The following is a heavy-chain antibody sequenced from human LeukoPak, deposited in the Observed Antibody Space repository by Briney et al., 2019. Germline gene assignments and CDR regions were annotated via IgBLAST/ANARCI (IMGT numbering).Heavy chain of an antibody. CDR3: ARDISPAGTEDAFDI. CDR2: ISSSSSYI. J-gene: IGHJ3*02. V-gene: IGHV3-21*01. D-gene: IGHD1-1*01. Sequence: PGGSLRLSCAASGFTLSSYSMNWVRQAPGKGLEWVSSISSSSSYIYYADSVKGRFTISRDNAKNSLYLQMNSLRAEDTAVYYCARDISPAGTEDAFDIWGQGTMVTDSS. CDR1: GFTLSSYS.